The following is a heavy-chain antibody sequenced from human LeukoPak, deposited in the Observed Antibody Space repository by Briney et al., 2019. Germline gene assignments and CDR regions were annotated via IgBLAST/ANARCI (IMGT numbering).Heavy chain of an antibody. Sequence: SVKVSCKASGGTFSSYAISCVRQAPGQGLEWMGGIIPIFGTANYAQKFQGRVTITADESTSTAYMELSSLRSEDTAVYYCARDLVSSDGDYVRDYFDYWGQGTLVTVSS. CDR3: ARDLVSSDGDYVRDYFDY. V-gene: IGHV1-69*13. J-gene: IGHJ4*02. CDR1: GGTFSSYA. D-gene: IGHD4-17*01. CDR2: IIPIFGTA.